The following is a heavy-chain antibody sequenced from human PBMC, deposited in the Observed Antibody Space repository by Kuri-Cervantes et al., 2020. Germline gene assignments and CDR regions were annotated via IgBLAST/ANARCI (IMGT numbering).Heavy chain of an antibody. D-gene: IGHD6-13*01. J-gene: IGHJ5*02. CDR2: IYYSGST. Sequence: SETLSLTCTVSGGSISSYYWSWIRQPPGKGLEWIGYIYYSGSTNYNPSLKSRVTISVDKSKNQFSLKLSSVTAADTAVYYCAXGGLYSRWDXXAYWFDPWGQGTLVTVSS. CDR3: AXGGLYSRWDXXAYWFDP. CDR1: GGSISSYY. V-gene: IGHV4-59*12.